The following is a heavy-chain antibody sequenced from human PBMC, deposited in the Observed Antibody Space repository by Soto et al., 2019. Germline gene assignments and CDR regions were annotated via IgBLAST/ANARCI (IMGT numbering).Heavy chain of an antibody. CDR1: GFIFSNNG. CDR3: TIVRVADSALDH. D-gene: IGHD3-10*02. J-gene: IGHJ4*02. CDR2: MSYDGSDT. Sequence: GGSLRLSCVGSGFIFSNNGMHWVRQTPGKGLEWVACMSYDGSDTLYADSVKGRFTISRDNSKNTLFLHMSNLRAEDTAMYYCTIVRVADSALDHWGQGTLVTVSS. V-gene: IGHV3-30*02.